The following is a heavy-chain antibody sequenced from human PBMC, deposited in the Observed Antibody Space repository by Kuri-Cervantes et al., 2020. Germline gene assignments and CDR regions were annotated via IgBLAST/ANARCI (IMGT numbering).Heavy chain of an antibody. D-gene: IGHD2-2*01. CDR2: IIPIFGTA. V-gene: IGHV1-69*06. CDR1: GGTFSSYA. Sequence: SVKVSCKASGGTFSSYAISWVRQAPGQGLEWMGGIIPIFGTANYAQKFQGRVTITADKSTSTAYMELSSLRSEDTAVYYCARDRGYCSSTSCPYYYYYYMDVWGKGTTVPSP. CDR3: ARDRGYCSSTSCPYYYYYYMDV. J-gene: IGHJ6*03.